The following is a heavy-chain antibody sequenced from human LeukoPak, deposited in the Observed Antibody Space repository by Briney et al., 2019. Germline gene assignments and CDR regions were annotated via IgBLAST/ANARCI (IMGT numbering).Heavy chain of an antibody. CDR3: ARDVDGLGALDI. D-gene: IGHD3-10*01. Sequence: PGGSVRLSCAASGFTVTSTYMSWVRQAPGKGLEWVSVIYRGGRTYDADSVKGRFTISRDNSKNTLYLQMNSLRAEDAALYYCARDVDGLGALDIWGQGTMVTVSS. J-gene: IGHJ3*02. CDR2: IYRGGRT. CDR1: GFTVTSTY. V-gene: IGHV3-66*01.